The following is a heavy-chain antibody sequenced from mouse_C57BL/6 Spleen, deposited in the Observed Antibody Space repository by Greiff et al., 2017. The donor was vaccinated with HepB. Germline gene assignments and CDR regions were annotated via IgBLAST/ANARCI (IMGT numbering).Heavy chain of an antibody. Sequence: EVQVVESGGGLVQPKGSLKLSCAASGFSFNTYAMNWVRQAPGKGLEWVARIRSKSNNYATYYADSVKDRFTISRDDSESMLYLQMNNLKTEDTAMYYCVRHGYGLGTYAMDYWGQGTSVTVSS. D-gene: IGHD1-2*01. CDR1: GFSFNTYA. J-gene: IGHJ4*01. V-gene: IGHV10-1*01. CDR2: IRSKSNNYAT. CDR3: VRHGYGLGTYAMDY.